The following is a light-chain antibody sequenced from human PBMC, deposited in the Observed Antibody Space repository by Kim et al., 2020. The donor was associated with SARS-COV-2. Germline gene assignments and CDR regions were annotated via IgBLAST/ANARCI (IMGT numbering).Light chain of an antibody. V-gene: IGLV2-18*02. CDR1: SSDVGSYNR. CDR3: SSYTSSSNVV. CDR2: EVS. J-gene: IGLJ2*01. Sequence: GQSVTISCTGTSSDVGSYNRVSWYQQPPGTAPKLMIYEVSNRPSGVPDRFSGSKSGNTASLTISGLQAEDEADYYCSSYTSSSNVVFGGGTQLTV.